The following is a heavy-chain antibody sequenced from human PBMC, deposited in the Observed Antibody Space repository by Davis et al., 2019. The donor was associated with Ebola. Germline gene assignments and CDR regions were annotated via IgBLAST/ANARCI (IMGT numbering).Heavy chain of an antibody. Sequence: GESLKISCKGSGYSFTNYWIGWVRQLPGKGLEWMGIIYPGDSDTRYSPSFQGQVTISADKSISTAYLQWSSLKASDTAMYYCARLMTIAALNWFDPWGQGTLVTVSS. D-gene: IGHD6-13*01. CDR2: IYPGDSDT. J-gene: IGHJ5*02. V-gene: IGHV5-51*01. CDR1: GYSFTNYW. CDR3: ARLMTIAALNWFDP.